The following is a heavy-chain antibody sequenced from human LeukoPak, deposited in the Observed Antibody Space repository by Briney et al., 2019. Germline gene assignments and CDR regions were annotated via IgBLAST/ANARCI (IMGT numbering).Heavy chain of an antibody. CDR1: GGSISSGDYY. CDR3: ASSYGSGSEGNAFDI. J-gene: IGHJ3*02. D-gene: IGHD3-10*01. Sequence: TLSLTCTVSGGSISSGDYYWSWIRQPPGKGLEWIGYIYYSGSTYYNPSLKSRVTISVDTSKNQFSLKLSSVTAADTAVYYCASSYGSGSEGNAFDIWGQGTMVTVSS. V-gene: IGHV4-30-4*01. CDR2: IYYSGST.